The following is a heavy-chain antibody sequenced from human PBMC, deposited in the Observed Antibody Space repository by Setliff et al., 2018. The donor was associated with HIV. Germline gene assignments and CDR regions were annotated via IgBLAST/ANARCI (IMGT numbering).Heavy chain of an antibody. V-gene: IGHV7-4-1*02. D-gene: IGHD1-1*01. Sequence: ASVKVSCKASGYTFNSYGINWVRQAPGQGLEWMGWINTVTGNPTYAQGFTGRFVFSLDTSVSTAYLQISSLKAEDTAVYYCARGELDLDYWGQGTLVTVSS. J-gene: IGHJ4*02. CDR3: ARGELDLDY. CDR1: GYTFNSYG. CDR2: INTVTGNP.